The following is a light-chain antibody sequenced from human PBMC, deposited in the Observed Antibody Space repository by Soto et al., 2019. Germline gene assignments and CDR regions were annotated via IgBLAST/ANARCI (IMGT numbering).Light chain of an antibody. CDR3: SSYAGSNIDYV. CDR2: EVS. CDR1: SRDVGGYKY. J-gene: IGLJ1*01. Sequence: QSALTKPPSASGSPGQSVTISCTGTSRDVGGYKYVSWYQQHPGKVPKLMIYEVSKRPSGVPDRFSGSKSGNTASLTVSGLQAEDEADYYCSSYAGSNIDYVFGTGTKLTVL. V-gene: IGLV2-8*01.